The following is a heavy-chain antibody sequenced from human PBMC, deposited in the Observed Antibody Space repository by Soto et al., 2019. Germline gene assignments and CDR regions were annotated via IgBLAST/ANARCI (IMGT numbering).Heavy chain of an antibody. V-gene: IGHV1-18*01. D-gene: IGHD5-12*01. CDR1: GYTFTSYG. CDR2: ISAYNGNT. CDR3: ARKFRGFSGYDYYYYYYMDV. Sequence: GSVKVSCKASGYTFTSYGISWVRQAPGQGREWMGWISAYNGNTNYAQKLQGRGTMTTDTSTSTAYMELRSLRSDDTAVYSCARKFRGFSGYDYYYYYYMDVWGKGTTVTVSS. J-gene: IGHJ6*03.